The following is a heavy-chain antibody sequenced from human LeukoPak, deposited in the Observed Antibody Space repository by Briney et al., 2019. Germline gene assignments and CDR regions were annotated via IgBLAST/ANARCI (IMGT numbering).Heavy chain of an antibody. CDR1: GFSLSTSGGV. Sequence: SGPTRVKPTQTLTLTCTVSGFSLSTSGGVVGWIRQPPGKALEWLAFIYWNDDKRYSPSLTSRLTITRDTSNNQVVLTMTNMDPVDTATYYCAHRTSVTSVDYWGQGTLVTVSS. D-gene: IGHD4-17*01. CDR2: IYWNDDK. CDR3: AHRTSVTSVDY. V-gene: IGHV2-5*01. J-gene: IGHJ4*02.